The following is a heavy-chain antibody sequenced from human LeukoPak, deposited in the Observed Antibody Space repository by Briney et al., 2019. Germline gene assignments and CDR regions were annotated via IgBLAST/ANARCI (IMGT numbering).Heavy chain of an antibody. D-gene: IGHD2-15*01. Sequence: ASVKVSCKASGYTFTSYYMHWVRQAPGQGLEWMGIINPSGGSTSYAQKLQGRVTMTRDTSTSTVYMELSSLRSEDTAVYYCAGPGGLLAFDYWGQGTLVTVSS. V-gene: IGHV1-46*01. CDR3: AGPGGLLAFDY. CDR1: GYTFTSYY. CDR2: INPSGGST. J-gene: IGHJ4*02.